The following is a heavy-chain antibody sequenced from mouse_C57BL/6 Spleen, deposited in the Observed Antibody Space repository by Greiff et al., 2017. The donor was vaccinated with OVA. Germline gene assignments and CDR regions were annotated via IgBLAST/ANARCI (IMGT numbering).Heavy chain of an antibody. D-gene: IGHD2-5*01. CDR1: GYSITSGYY. CDR3: ARDYSNYVAWFAY. J-gene: IGHJ3*01. Sequence: EESGPGLVKPSQSLSLTCSVTGYSITSGYYWNWIRQFPGNKLEWMGYISYDGSNNYNPSLKNRISITRDTSKNQFFLKLNSVTTEDTATYYCARDYSNYVAWFAYWGQGTLVTVSA. CDR2: ISYDGSN. V-gene: IGHV3-6*01.